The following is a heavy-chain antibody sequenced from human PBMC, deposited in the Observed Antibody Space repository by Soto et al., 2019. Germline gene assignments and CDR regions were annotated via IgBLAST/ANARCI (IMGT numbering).Heavy chain of an antibody. CDR3: ARMYSSGSGWFHP. CDR2: FYSSGSI. D-gene: IGHD3-22*01. V-gene: IGHV4-31*03. CDR1: GYSITAGGYY. Sequence: TLSLTCSVSGYSITAGGYYWSWIRQHPGRGLEWIGSFYSSGSIIYNPSLKSRVSISGDTSRNQFSMTLTSVTAADTALYYCARMYSSGSGWFHPWGQGTLVTVSS. J-gene: IGHJ5*02.